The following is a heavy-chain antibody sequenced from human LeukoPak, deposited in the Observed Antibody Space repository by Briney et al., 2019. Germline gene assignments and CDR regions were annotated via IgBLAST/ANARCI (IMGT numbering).Heavy chain of an antibody. J-gene: IGHJ3*02. V-gene: IGHV3-15*01. CDR2: IKSKTDGGTT. CDR1: GFTLSNAW. CDR3: TTSGSYWDGPPFDI. Sequence: GGSLRFSCAASGFTLSNAWMSRVRQAPGKGLEWVGRIKSKTDGGTTDYAAPVKGRFTISRDDSKNTLYLQMNSLKTEDTAVYYCTTSGSYWDGPPFDIWGQGTMVTVSS. D-gene: IGHD1-26*01.